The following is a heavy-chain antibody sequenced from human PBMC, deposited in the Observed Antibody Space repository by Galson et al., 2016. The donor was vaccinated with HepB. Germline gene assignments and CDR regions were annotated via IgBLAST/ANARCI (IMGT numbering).Heavy chain of an antibody. D-gene: IGHD2-8*01. CDR1: GGSFNNNA. V-gene: IGHV1-69*01. CDR3: NGQFGGFDI. Sequence: SCKASGGSFNNNAITWVRQAPGQGLEWMGGIIPMSGATQYAKRFQGRVTIRADESTSIGSMEVGSLKSQDTAMYYCNGQFGGFDIWGQGTMVTISS. CDR2: IIPMSGAT. J-gene: IGHJ3*02.